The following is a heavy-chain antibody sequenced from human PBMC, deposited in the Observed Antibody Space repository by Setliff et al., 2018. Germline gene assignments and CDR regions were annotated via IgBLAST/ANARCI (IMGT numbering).Heavy chain of an antibody. J-gene: IGHJ3*02. Sequence: SETLSLTCTVSGGSISSDFWSWIRQPPGKGLEWIGYIYYSGSTNYNPSLKSRVTISVDTSKKQLSLKLSSVTAADTAVYYCARSLDCTGGSCYPNDAFDIWGQGTMVTVSS. CDR1: GGSISSDF. V-gene: IGHV4-59*01. D-gene: IGHD2-15*01. CDR3: ARSLDCTGGSCYPNDAFDI. CDR2: IYYSGST.